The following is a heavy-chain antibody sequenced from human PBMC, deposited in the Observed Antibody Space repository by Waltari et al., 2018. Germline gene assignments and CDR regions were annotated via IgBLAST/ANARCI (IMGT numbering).Heavy chain of an antibody. CDR3: ARRVGGYCSGGSCYKGWFDP. J-gene: IGHJ5*02. CDR1: GYSISSGYY. V-gene: IGHV4-38-2*01. Sequence: QVQLQESGPGLVKPSETLSLTCAVSGYSISSGYYWGWIRQPPGKGREWIGSIYHSGSTYSDPSLNSACTISVDTSKNRLSLKLSSVTAADTAVYYCARRVGGYCSGGSCYKGWFDPWGQGTLVTVSS. D-gene: IGHD2-15*01. CDR2: IYHSGST.